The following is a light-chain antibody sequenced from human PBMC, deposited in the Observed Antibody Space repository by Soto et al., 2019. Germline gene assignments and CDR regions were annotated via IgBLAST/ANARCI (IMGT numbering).Light chain of an antibody. V-gene: IGKV1-5*03. CDR3: QHYNSYSEA. J-gene: IGKJ1*01. CDR1: QTTRSW. CDR2: KAS. Sequence: DIQMTQSHSTLSGSVGDRVTITCRASQTTRSWLAWYQQKPGKAPKLLIYKASTLKSGVPSRFSGSGSGTECTLTISSLQPDDFATYYCQHYNSYSEAFGQGTKVELK.